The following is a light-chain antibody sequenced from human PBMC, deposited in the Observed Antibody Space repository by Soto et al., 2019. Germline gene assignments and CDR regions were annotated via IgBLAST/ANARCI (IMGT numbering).Light chain of an antibody. Sequence: DIQMPQSPPSLSASVGDRVTITCRASQNIRTYLNWYQQKPGKAPKLLIYAASTLQSGVPSRFSGSGSETDFTLTISSLQPEDFATYYCQQSYDTPLTFGGWAKVEIK. CDR3: QQSYDTPLT. CDR2: AAS. V-gene: IGKV1-39*01. CDR1: QNIRTY. J-gene: IGKJ4*01.